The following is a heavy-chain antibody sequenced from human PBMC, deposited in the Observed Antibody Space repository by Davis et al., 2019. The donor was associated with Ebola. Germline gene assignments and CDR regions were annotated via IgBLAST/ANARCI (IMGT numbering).Heavy chain of an antibody. D-gene: IGHD6-6*01. Sequence: SGPTLVKPTETLTLTCTFSGFSLTTSGMCVTWIRQPPPKALEWLVRIDWDDDKFYSTSLKTRLSISKDTSKNQVVLTMTNMDPADTATYYCARMRKGSSSWRGLYYFDYWGQGSLVTVSS. V-gene: IGHV2-70*17. CDR3: ARMRKGSSSWRGLYYFDY. J-gene: IGHJ4*02. CDR1: GFSLTTSGMC. CDR2: IDWDDDK.